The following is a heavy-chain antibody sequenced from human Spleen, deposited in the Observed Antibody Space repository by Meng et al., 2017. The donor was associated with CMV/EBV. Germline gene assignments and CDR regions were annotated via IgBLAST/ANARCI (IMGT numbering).Heavy chain of an antibody. V-gene: IGHV1-69*05. Sequence: SVKVSCKASGGTFSSYAISWVRQAPGQGLEWMGGIIPIFGTANYAQKFQGRVTITTDESTNTAYMELSSLRSEDTAVYYCARVPSSLYGMDVWGQGATVTVSS. D-gene: IGHD2-2*01. CDR2: IIPIFGTA. J-gene: IGHJ6*02. CDR1: GGTFSSYA. CDR3: ARVPSSLYGMDV.